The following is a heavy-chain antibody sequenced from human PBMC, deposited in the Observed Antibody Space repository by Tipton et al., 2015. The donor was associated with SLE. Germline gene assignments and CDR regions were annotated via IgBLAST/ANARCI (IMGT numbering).Heavy chain of an antibody. D-gene: IGHD6-25*01. CDR1: GFTVSSNY. CDR2: IYSGGSST. Sequence: SLRLSCAASGFTVSSNYMSWVRQAPGKGLEWVSVIYSGGSSTYYADSVKGRFTISRDNSKNTLYLQMNSLRAEDTAVYYCARAAAGAFDIWGQGTMVTVSS. CDR3: ARAAAGAFDI. V-gene: IGHV3-53*05. J-gene: IGHJ3*02.